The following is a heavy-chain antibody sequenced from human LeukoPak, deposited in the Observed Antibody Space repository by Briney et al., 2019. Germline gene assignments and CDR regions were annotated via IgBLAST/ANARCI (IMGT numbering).Heavy chain of an antibody. Sequence: SETLSLTCTVSGGSISSYYWSWIRQPPGKGLEWIGYIYYSGSTNYNPSLKRRVTISVDTSKNQFSLKLSSVTAADTAVYYCARFKRAGGWSYFDYWGQGALVTVSS. D-gene: IGHD6-19*01. CDR3: ARFKRAGGWSYFDY. V-gene: IGHV4-59*01. J-gene: IGHJ4*02. CDR2: IYYSGST. CDR1: GGSISSYY.